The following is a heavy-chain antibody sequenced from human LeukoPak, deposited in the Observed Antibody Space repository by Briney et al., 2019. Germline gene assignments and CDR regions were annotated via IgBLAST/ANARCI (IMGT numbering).Heavy chain of an antibody. D-gene: IGHD1-26*01. V-gene: IGHV5-51*01. CDR2: IYPSDSDS. CDR3: ARQGSTGGSFMNWFDP. Sequence: GESLKISCKGSGYSFTTYWIGWVRQVPGKGLEWMGIIYPSDSDSRYSPSSQGRVTISVDKSISTAYLQWTSLKASDSAMYYCARQGSTGGSFMNWFDPWGQGTLVTVSS. CDR1: GYSFTTYW. J-gene: IGHJ5*02.